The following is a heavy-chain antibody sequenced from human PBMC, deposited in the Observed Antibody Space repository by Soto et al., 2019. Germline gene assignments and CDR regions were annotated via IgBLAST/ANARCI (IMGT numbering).Heavy chain of an antibody. V-gene: IGHV3-30-3*01. J-gene: IGHJ4*02. Sequence: AGGSLRLSCAASGFTFSSYAMHWVSQAPGKGLEWVAVISYDGTNKYYADSVKGRFTISRDNSKNTLYLQMNSLRPEDTAVYYCARAPGEDGYNYFDCWGQGTLVTVSS. CDR3: ARAPGEDGYNYFDC. CDR1: GFTFSSYA. CDR2: ISYDGTNK. D-gene: IGHD5-12*01.